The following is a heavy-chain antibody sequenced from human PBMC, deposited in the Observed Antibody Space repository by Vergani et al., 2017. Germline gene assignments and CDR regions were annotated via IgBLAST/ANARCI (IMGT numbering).Heavy chain of an antibody. D-gene: IGHD1-26*01. J-gene: IGHJ6*02. CDR3: AXEDSGSYSVDGMDV. CDR2: INPNSGGT. CDR1: GYTFTSYG. Sequence: QVQLVQSGAEVKKPGASVKVSCKASGYTFTSYGISWVRQAPGQGLEWMGWINPNSGGTNYAQKFQGRFTMTRDTSISTAYMELSRLRSDDTAVYYCAXEDSGSYSVDGMDVWGQGTTVTVSS. V-gene: IGHV1-2*02.